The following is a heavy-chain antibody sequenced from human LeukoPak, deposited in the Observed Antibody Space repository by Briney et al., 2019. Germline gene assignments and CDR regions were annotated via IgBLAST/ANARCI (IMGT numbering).Heavy chain of an antibody. CDR2: INTNTGNP. Sequence: ASVKVSCKASGGTFSSYAISWVRQAPGQGLEWMGWINTNTGNPTYAQGFTGRFVFSLDTSVSTAYLQISSLKAEDTAVYYCARGRYCSGGSCRHDYWGQGTLVTVSS. CDR3: ARGRYCSGGSCRHDY. D-gene: IGHD2-15*01. J-gene: IGHJ4*02. CDR1: GGTFSSYA. V-gene: IGHV7-4-1*02.